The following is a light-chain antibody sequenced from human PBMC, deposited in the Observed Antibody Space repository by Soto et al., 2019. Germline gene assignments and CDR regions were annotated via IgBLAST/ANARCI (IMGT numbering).Light chain of an antibody. J-gene: IGLJ1*01. Sequence: QSALTQPASVSGSPGQSITISCTGSSSDVGGYDYVSWYQHHPGKAPKLMIHDVSHRPSGVSDRSSGSKSGNTASLTISGLQAEDEADYFCSSYSSNTTPYVFGTGTKVTVL. CDR1: SSDVGGYDY. CDR2: DVS. V-gene: IGLV2-14*03. CDR3: SSYSSNTTPYV.